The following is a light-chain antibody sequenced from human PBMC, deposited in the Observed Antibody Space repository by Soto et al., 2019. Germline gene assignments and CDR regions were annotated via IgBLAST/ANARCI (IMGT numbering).Light chain of an antibody. CDR2: AAS. V-gene: IGKV1-39*01. J-gene: IGKJ4*01. CDR3: QQSYRTPFT. CDR1: QSISSY. Sequence: DIQMTQSPSSLSASVGDRVTITCRASQSISSYLNWYQQKPGKAPKLLMYAASSLPSGVPSRFSGSGSGTDFTLTISSLQPEDFATYYCQQSYRTPFTFGGGTKVEIK.